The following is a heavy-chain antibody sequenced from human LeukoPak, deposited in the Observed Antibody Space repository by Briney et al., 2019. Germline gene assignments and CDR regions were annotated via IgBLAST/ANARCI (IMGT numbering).Heavy chain of an antibody. CDR2: INGDGSST. Sequence: GGSLRLSCVASGFTFSSHWVHWVRQVPGKGLVWVSRINGDGSSTNYADSVKGRSTISRDNAKNTLYLQMNSLTIEDTAVYYCASPETGGFFDYWGQGTLVTVSS. V-gene: IGHV3-74*01. J-gene: IGHJ4*02. D-gene: IGHD7-27*01. CDR1: GFTFSSHW. CDR3: ASPETGGFFDY.